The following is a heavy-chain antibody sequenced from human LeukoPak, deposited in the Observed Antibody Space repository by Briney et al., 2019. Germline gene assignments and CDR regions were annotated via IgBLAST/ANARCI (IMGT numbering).Heavy chain of an antibody. D-gene: IGHD5-18*01. Sequence: PGGSLRLSCAASGFTFNYYAMSGVRQAPGKGLEWVSGISDNEGTTYYTDSVKGRFTISRDNTKNTVYLQMNNLRADDTAVYFCARHDSFIPYWGQGTLVTVSS. CDR3: ARHDSFIPY. CDR1: GFTFNYYA. V-gene: IGHV3-23*01. CDR2: ISDNEGTT. J-gene: IGHJ4*02.